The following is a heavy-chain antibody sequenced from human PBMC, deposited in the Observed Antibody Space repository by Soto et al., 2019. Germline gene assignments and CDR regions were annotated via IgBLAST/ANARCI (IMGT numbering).Heavy chain of an antibody. Sequence: SETLSLTCTVSGGSISSGDYYWSWIRQPPGKGLEWIGYIYYSGSTYYNPSLKSRVTISVDTSKNQFSLKLSSVTAADTAVYYCARDTISGYSYYYGMDVWGQGTTVTVSS. V-gene: IGHV4-30-4*01. D-gene: IGHD3-3*01. J-gene: IGHJ6*02. CDR3: ARDTISGYSYYYGMDV. CDR1: GGSISSGDYY. CDR2: IYYSGST.